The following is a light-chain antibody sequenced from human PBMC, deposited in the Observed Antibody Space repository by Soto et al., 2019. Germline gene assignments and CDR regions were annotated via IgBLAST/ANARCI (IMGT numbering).Light chain of an antibody. CDR1: QSVSSSY. V-gene: IGKV3-20*01. Sequence: EIVLTQSPGTLSLSPGERATLSCRASQSVSSSYLTWYQQKPGQTPRPLIYSASSRATGIPDRFSGSGSGTDFTLTISRLEPEDFAVYYCQQYGSSLITFGQGTRLEIK. J-gene: IGKJ5*01. CDR3: QQYGSSLIT. CDR2: SAS.